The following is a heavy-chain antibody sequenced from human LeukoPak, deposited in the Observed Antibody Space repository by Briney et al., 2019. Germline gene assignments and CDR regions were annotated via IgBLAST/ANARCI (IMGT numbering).Heavy chain of an antibody. CDR1: GFSFSTYA. Sequence: PGGSLRLSCSASGFSFSTYAMTWVRQAPGKGLEWVSVISGSGGTTAYADSVKGRFSISRDNSKSTLSLQMNSLRAEDTAIYYCTTNYDSSGYYHISNYYFDYWGQGTLVTVSS. J-gene: IGHJ4*02. CDR2: ISGSGGTT. V-gene: IGHV3-23*01. CDR3: TTNYDSSGYYHISNYYFDY. D-gene: IGHD3-22*01.